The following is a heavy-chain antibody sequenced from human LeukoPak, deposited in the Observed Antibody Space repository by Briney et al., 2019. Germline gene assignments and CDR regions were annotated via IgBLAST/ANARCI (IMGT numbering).Heavy chain of an antibody. V-gene: IGHV1-18*01. D-gene: IGHD3-10*01. CDR3: AGVYSTNYYGSEDRPFLFDY. J-gene: IGHJ4*02. CDR2: ISTYYGNT. CDR1: GYTFTSYG. Sequence: GASVKVSCKASGYTFTSYGFSWVRQAPGQGLEWMGWISTYYGNTNYAQKLQDRVTMTTDTSTSTAYMELTSLRSDDTAVYYCAGVYSTNYYGSEDRPFLFDYWGQGTVVTVSS.